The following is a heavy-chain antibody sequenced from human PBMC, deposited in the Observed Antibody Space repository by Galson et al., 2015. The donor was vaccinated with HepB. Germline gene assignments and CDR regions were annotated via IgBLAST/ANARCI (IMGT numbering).Heavy chain of an antibody. Sequence: CAISGDSVSSNSAAWNWIRRSPSRGLEWLGRADYRSKGYSDYAVSVRSRITINPDTSKNQFSLQLRSVTPDDTAVHYCARVPRTILFYGMDVWGRGTTVTVSS. J-gene: IGHJ6*02. CDR3: ARVPRTILFYGMDV. CDR2: ADYRSKGYS. D-gene: IGHD2-2*01. V-gene: IGHV6-1*01. CDR1: GDSVSSNSAA.